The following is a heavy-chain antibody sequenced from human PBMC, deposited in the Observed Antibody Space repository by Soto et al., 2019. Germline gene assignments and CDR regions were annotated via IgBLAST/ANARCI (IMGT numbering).Heavy chain of an antibody. V-gene: IGHV5-10-1*01. CDR1: GYSFTSYW. CDR2: IDPSNSYT. CDR3: ARDRSGDRLDFDY. D-gene: IGHD3-10*01. Sequence: GESLKISCKGSGYSFTSYWISWVRQMPGKGLEWMGRIDPSNSYTNYSPSFQGHVTISADKSISTAYLQWSSLKASDTAMYYCARDRSGDRLDFDYWGQGTLVTVSS. J-gene: IGHJ4*02.